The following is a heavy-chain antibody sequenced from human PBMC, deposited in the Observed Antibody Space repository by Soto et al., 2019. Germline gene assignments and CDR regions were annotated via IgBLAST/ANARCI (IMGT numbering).Heavy chain of an antibody. CDR2: ISAYNGNT. J-gene: IGHJ6*04. CDR3: AREHRYSSGWYGDYYYGMDV. CDR1: GYTFTSYV. Sequence: ASVKVSCNASGYTFTSYVISWDRQAPGQGLEWMGWISAYNGNTNYAQKLQGRVTMTTDTSTSTAYMELRSLRSDDTAVYYCAREHRYSSGWYGDYYYGMDVWGKGTKITVSS. V-gene: IGHV1-18*04. D-gene: IGHD6-19*01.